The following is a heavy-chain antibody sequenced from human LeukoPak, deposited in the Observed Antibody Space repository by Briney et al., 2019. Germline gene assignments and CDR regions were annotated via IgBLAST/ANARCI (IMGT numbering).Heavy chain of an antibody. D-gene: IGHD6-13*01. CDR2: ISYDGSNK. CDR3: ATTGVIAAAADFDY. J-gene: IGHJ4*02. Sequence: GGSLRLSCAASGFTFSSYGMHWVRQAPGKGLEWVAVISYDGSNKYYADSVKGRFTISRDNSKNTLYLQMNSLRAEDTAVYYCATTGVIAAAADFDYWGQGTLVTVSS. CDR1: GFTFSSYG. V-gene: IGHV3-30*03.